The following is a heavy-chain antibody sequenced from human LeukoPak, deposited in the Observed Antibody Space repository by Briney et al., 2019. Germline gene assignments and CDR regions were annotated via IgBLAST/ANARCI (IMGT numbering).Heavy chain of an antibody. Sequence: GGSLRLSCAASGFTFSNYGIHWVRQAPGKGLEWISYVSSIASTIDYAGSVKGRFTISRDNAKNSLFLQMNSLRAEDTAVYYCARRSKWSYYFDYWGQGTLVTVSS. CDR3: ARRSKWSYYFDY. CDR2: VSSIASTI. V-gene: IGHV3-48*04. CDR1: GFTFSNYG. J-gene: IGHJ4*02. D-gene: IGHD2-8*01.